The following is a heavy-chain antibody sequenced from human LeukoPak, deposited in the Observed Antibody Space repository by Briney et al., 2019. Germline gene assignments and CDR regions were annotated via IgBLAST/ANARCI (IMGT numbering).Heavy chain of an antibody. CDR2: ISGSGGSA. CDR1: GFTFSSYA. J-gene: IGHJ4*02. D-gene: IGHD1-26*01. CDR3: AKERGAVSDY. V-gene: IGHV3-23*01. Sequence: GGSLRLSCAASGFTFSSYAMSWVRQAPRKGLEWVSAISGSGGSAYYADSVKGRFTISRDNSKNTLYLQMNSPRAEDTALYYCAKERGAVSDYWGQGTLVTVSS.